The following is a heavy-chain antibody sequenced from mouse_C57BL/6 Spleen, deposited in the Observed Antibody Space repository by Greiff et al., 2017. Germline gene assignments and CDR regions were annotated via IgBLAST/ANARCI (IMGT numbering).Heavy chain of an antibody. CDR2: IHPNSGST. D-gene: IGHD1-1*01. CDR3: ARDYYGSSYWYFDG. Sequence: VQLQQPGAELVKPGASVKLSCKASGYTFTSYWMHWVKQRPGQGLEWIGMIHPNSGSTNYNEKFKSKATLTVDKSSSTAYMQLSSLTSEDSAVYYCARDYYGSSYWYFDGWGTGTTVTVSS. V-gene: IGHV1-64*01. J-gene: IGHJ1*03. CDR1: GYTFTSYW.